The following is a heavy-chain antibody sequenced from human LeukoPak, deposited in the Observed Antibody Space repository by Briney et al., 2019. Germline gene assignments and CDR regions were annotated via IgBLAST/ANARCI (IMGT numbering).Heavy chain of an antibody. Sequence: GGPLRLSCVVSGFTFNRCWMNWVRQAPGKGLEWVAHINPDGRDTYYVDSVKGRFTISRDNAQNSMYLQMNSLRVEDTAVYYCTSWGDTTAEYFQRWGQGTLVTVSS. D-gene: IGHD2-21*02. CDR3: TSWGDTTAEYFQR. V-gene: IGHV3-7*01. CDR2: INPDGRDT. CDR1: GFTFNRCW. J-gene: IGHJ1*01.